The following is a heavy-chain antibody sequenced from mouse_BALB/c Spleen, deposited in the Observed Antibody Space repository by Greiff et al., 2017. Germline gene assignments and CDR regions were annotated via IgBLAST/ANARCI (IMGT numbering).Heavy chain of an antibody. CDR1: GYSITSGYY. CDR2: ISYDGSN. J-gene: IGHJ3*01. V-gene: IGHV3-6*02. D-gene: IGHD2-2*01. CDR3: ARGATYGYDVAWFAY. Sequence: ESGPGLVKPSQSLSLTCSVTGYSITSGYYWNWIRQFPGNKLEWMGYISYDGSNNYNPSLKNRISITRDTSKNQFFLKLNSVTTEDTATYYCARGATYGYDVAWFAYWGQGTLVTVSA.